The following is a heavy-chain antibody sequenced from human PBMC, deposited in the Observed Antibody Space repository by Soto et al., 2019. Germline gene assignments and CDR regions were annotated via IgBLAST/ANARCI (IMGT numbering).Heavy chain of an antibody. CDR3: ARSEEDSDYYYYGMDV. CDR1: GDTVSSNSVA. V-gene: IGHV6-1*01. Sequence: PSQTLSLTCVGSGDTVSSNSVAWNWVRQSPSGGLEWLGRTYNRSRWYSDYAVSVRSRIDINADTSKNQVSLQLNSVTPEDTAVYYCARSEEDSDYYYYGMDVWGQGTTVTVSS. CDR2: TYNRSRWYS. J-gene: IGHJ6*02. D-gene: IGHD2-15*01.